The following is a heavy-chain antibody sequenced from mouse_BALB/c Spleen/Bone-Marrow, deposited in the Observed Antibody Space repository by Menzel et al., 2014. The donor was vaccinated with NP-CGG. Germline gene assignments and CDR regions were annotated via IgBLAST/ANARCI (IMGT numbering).Heavy chain of an antibody. Sequence: EVKLQESGGGLVQPGGSLKLSCAASGFDFGRYWMSWVRQAPGKGLEWIGEINPDSSTLNYTPSLKGKFIISRDNAKNTRYLQMNKVRSEDTALYYCARPVYRYDPPAYWGQGTTLTVSS. V-gene: IGHV4-1*02. J-gene: IGHJ2*01. CDR3: ARPVYRYDPPAY. CDR2: INPDSSTL. CDR1: GFDFGRYW. D-gene: IGHD2-14*01.